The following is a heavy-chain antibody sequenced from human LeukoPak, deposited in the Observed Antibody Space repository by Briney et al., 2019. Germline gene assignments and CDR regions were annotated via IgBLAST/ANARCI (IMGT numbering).Heavy chain of an antibody. D-gene: IGHD6-13*01. CDR3: GYSSSWSEYFHH. CDR1: GFTVSSSY. J-gene: IGHJ1*01. CDR2: IYSGGST. V-gene: IGHV3-53*01. Sequence: PGGSLRLSCAASGFTVSSSYMSWVRQAPGKGLEWVSVIYSGGSTYYADSVKGRFTISRDDPRNTLYLQMNSLRAEDTAVYYCGYSSSWSEYFHHWGQGTLVTVSS.